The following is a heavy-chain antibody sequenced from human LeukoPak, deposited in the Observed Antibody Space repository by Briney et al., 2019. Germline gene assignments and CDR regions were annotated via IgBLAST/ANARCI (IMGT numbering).Heavy chain of an antibody. J-gene: IGHJ3*02. CDR3: ARDWGYYDILTGYYEAAFDI. V-gene: IGHV4-61*01. D-gene: IGHD3-9*01. CDR2: IYYSGST. CDR1: GYSISSGYL. Sequence: SETLSLTCTVSGYSISSGYLWGWIRQPPGKGLEWIGYIYYSGSTNYNPSLKSRVTISVDTSKNQFSLKLSSVTAADTAVYYCARDWGYYDILTGYYEAAFDIWGQGTMVTVSS.